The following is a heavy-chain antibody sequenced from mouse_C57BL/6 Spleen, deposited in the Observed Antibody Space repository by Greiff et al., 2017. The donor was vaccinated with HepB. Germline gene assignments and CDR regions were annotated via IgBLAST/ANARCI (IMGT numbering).Heavy chain of an antibody. CDR3: ARRRNYYGSSDDYAMDY. J-gene: IGHJ4*01. V-gene: IGHV1-55*01. CDR1: GYTFTSYW. D-gene: IGHD1-1*01. Sequence: VQLQQPGAELVKPGASVKMSCTASGYTFTSYWITWVKQRPGQGLEWIGDIYPGSGSTNYNEKFKSKATLTVATSSSTADMQLSSLTSEDAAVYYCARRRNYYGSSDDYAMDYWGQGTSVTVSS. CDR2: IYPGSGST.